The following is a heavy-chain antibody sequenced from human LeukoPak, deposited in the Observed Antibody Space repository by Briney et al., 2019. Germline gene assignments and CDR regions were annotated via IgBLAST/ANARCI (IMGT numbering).Heavy chain of an antibody. J-gene: IGHJ4*02. CDR3: ARTLYIAAVPGGFDY. V-gene: IGHV1-46*01. Sequence: GASVKVSCKASGYTFTRYYMHWVRQAPGQGLEWMGIINASGGSTSYAQKFQGRVTMTRDTSTSTVYMELSRLRSDDTALYYCARTLYIAAVPGGFDYWGQGTLVTVSS. D-gene: IGHD6-13*01. CDR1: GYTFTRYY. CDR2: INASGGST.